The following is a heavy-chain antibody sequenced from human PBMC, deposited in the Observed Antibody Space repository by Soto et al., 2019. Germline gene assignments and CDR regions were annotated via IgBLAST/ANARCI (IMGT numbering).Heavy chain of an antibody. CDR1: GGTFSSYT. CDR2: IIPILGIA. J-gene: IGHJ3*02. V-gene: IGHV1-69*08. Sequence: QVQLVQSGAEVKKPGSSVKVSCKASGGTFSSYTISWVRQAPGQGLEWMGRIIPILGIANYAQKFQGRVTITADKSTSTAYMELSSLRSEDTAVYYCARDVAYGSGSYEDAFDIWGQGTMVTVSS. D-gene: IGHD3-10*01. CDR3: ARDVAYGSGSYEDAFDI.